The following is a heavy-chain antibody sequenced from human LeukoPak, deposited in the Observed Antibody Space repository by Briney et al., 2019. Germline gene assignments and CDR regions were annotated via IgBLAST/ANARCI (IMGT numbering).Heavy chain of an antibody. V-gene: IGHV4-59*11. CDR3: ARGNSYCSSTSCYGYGMDV. D-gene: IGHD2-2*01. Sequence: SETLSLTCAVSGGSISSHYWSWIRQPPGKGLEWIGYIYYSGSTNYNPSLKSRVTISVDTSKNQFSLKLSSVTAADTAVYYCARGNSYCSSTSCYGYGMDVWGQGTAVTVSS. J-gene: IGHJ6*02. CDR2: IYYSGST. CDR1: GGSISSHY.